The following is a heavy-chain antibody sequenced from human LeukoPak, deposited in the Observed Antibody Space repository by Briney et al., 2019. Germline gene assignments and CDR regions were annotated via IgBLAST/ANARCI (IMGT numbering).Heavy chain of an antibody. Sequence: ASVKVSCKASGGTFSSYAISWVRQAPGQGLEWMGGIIPIFGTANYAQKFQGRVTITADESTSTAYMELSSLRSEDTAVYYCASQQYYYDSGGYYPIDYWGQGTLVTVSS. CDR3: ASQQYYYDSGGYYPIDY. D-gene: IGHD3-22*01. V-gene: IGHV1-69*13. CDR1: GGTFSSYA. CDR2: IIPIFGTA. J-gene: IGHJ4*02.